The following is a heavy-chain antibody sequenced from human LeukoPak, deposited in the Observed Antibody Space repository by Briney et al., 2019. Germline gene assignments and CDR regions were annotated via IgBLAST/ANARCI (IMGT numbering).Heavy chain of an antibody. D-gene: IGHD2-21*02. CDR1: GFTFSTYE. CDR2: ISSDGTRI. J-gene: IGHJ4*02. V-gene: IGHV3-48*03. CDR3: ARDGSDWHTY. Sequence: PGGSLRLSCAASGFTFSTYEMNWVRQAPGMGLEWVSYISSDGTRIYYADSVKGRFTISRDNARNSLYLQMNSLRAEDTAVYYCARDGSDWHTYWGQGTLVTVSS.